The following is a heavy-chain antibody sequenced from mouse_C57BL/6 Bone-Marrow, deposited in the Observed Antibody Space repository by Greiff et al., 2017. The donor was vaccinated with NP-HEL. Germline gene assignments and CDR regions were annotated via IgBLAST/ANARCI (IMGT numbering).Heavy chain of an antibody. D-gene: IGHD1-2*01. Sequence: EVQLQQSGPELVKPGASVKISCKASGYTFTDYYMNWVKQSHGKSLEWIGDINPNNGGTSYNQKFKGKATLTVDKSSSTAYMELRSLTSEDSAVYYCAGYTLAWFAYWGQGTLVTVSA. CDR3: AGYTLAWFAY. CDR2: INPNNGGT. V-gene: IGHV1-26*01. J-gene: IGHJ3*01. CDR1: GYTFTDYY.